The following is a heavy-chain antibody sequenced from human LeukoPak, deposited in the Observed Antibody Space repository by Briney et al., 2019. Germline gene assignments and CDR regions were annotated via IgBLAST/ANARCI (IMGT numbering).Heavy chain of an antibody. CDR1: GNTFTGYY. J-gene: IGHJ4*02. CDR2: INTNSGGT. CDR3: ARGAYYYDSSGHYPMFEY. Sequence: ASVKVSCKASGNTFTGYYMHWVRQAPGQGLEWMGWINTNSGGTNTAQKFQGRVTMTRDTSISTVYMELSRLRSDDTAVYYCARGAYYYDSSGHYPMFEYWGQGTLVTVSS. V-gene: IGHV1-2*02. D-gene: IGHD3-22*01.